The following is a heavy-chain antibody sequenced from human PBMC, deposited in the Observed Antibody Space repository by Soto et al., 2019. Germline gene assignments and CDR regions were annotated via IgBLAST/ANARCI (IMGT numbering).Heavy chain of an antibody. Sequence: ASVEVSCKASGYTFTGYYIHWVRQAPGQGLEWMGWINPNSGGTNYAQKFQGWVTMTRDTSISTASMELSRLRSDDTAVYYCAREDSSGWYVDWRNGTPVTXS. CDR1: GYTFTGYY. J-gene: IGHJ1*01. D-gene: IGHD6-19*01. CDR2: INPNSGGT. V-gene: IGHV1-2*04. CDR3: AREDSSGWYVD.